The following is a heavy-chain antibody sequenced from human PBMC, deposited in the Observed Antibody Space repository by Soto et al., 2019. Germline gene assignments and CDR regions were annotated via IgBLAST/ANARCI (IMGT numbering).Heavy chain of an antibody. Sequence: GGSLRLPCAASGFSFDDYAIHWVRQAPGKGLEWVSGINWNSGSIGYADSVMGRFTISRDNAKTSLYLQMNSLRVEDTALYYCAKDRGSGSYAANYYYYGMDVWGQGTTVTVSS. CDR1: GFSFDDYA. V-gene: IGHV3-9*01. J-gene: IGHJ6*02. CDR2: INWNSGSI. D-gene: IGHD3-10*01. CDR3: AKDRGSGSYAANYYYYGMDV.